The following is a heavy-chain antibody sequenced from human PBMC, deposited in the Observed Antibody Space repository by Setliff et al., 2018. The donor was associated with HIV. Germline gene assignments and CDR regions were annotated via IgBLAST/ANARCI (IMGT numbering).Heavy chain of an antibody. Sequence: NPSETLSLTCTVSGGSISSYYWSWIRQPPGKGLELIGYIYYSGSTNYNPSLKSRVTISVDTSKNQFSLKLSSVTAADAVVYYCARDRWSVAGAYYYYGMDVWGQGTTVTVSS. CDR1: GGSISSYY. D-gene: IGHD6-19*01. J-gene: IGHJ6*02. CDR2: IYYSGST. V-gene: IGHV4-59*01. CDR3: ARDRWSVAGAYYYYGMDV.